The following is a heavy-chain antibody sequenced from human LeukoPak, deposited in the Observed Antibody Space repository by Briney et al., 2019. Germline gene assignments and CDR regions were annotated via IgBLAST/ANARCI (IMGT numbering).Heavy chain of an antibody. D-gene: IGHD3-10*01. V-gene: IGHV3-48*02. CDR2: ISSSSTI. CDR1: GSTFSSYS. J-gene: IGHJ4*02. CDR3: AREVRGADFDY. Sequence: GGSLRLSCAASGSTFSSYSMNWVRQAPGKGLEWVSYISSSSTIYYADSVKGRFAISRDNAKNSLYLQMNSLRDEDTAVYYCAREVRGADFDYWGQGTLVTVSS.